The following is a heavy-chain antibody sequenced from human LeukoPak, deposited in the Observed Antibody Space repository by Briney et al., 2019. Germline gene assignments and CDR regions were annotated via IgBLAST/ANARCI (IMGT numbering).Heavy chain of an antibody. CDR3: AKRGVVIRVILVGFHKAAYYFDS. CDR2: ISDSGGST. V-gene: IGHV3-23*01. D-gene: IGHD3-10*01. J-gene: IGHJ4*02. CDR1: GITLNNYG. Sequence: GGSLRLSCAVSGITLNNYGMSWVRQARGKGLEWVAGISDSGGSTNYADSVKGRFTISRDNPKNTLYLQMNSLRAEDTAVYFCAKRGVVIRVILVGFHKAAYYFDSWGQGALVTVSS.